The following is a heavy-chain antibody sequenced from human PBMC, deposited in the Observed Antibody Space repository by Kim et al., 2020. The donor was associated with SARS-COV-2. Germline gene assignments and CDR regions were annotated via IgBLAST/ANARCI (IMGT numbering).Heavy chain of an antibody. Sequence: GGSLRLSCAASGFTFSSYAMSWVRQAPGKGLEWVSAISGSGGSTYYADSVKGRFTISRDNSKNTLYLQMNSLRAEDTAVYYCAKDWFWLHDYGDALWGQGTLVTVSS. CDR3: AKDWFWLHDYGDAL. J-gene: IGHJ4*02. CDR2: ISGSGGST. V-gene: IGHV3-23*01. CDR1: GFTFSSYA. D-gene: IGHD4-17*01.